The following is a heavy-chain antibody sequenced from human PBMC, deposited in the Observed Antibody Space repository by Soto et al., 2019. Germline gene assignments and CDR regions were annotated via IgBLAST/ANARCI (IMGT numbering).Heavy chain of an antibody. J-gene: IGHJ6*02. V-gene: IGHV3-30-3*01. CDR3: AREDHGGIPPGYYYYGMDV. CDR1: GFIFSSYA. Sequence: GGSLRLSCAASGFIFSSYAMNWVRQAPGNGLEWVALISYDGSKKYYADSVKGRFTISRDNSRDTLYLQMNSLRAEDTAVYYCAREDHGGIPPGYYYYGMDVWGQGSTVTVSS. CDR2: ISYDGSKK. D-gene: IGHD3-16*01.